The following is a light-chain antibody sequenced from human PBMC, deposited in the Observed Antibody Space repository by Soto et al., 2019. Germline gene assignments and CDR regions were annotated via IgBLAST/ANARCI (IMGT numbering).Light chain of an antibody. CDR3: HQYNNWPPLT. CDR1: QSVSSN. CDR2: GAS. J-gene: IGKJ4*01. V-gene: IGKV3-15*01. Sequence: EIVMTQSAASRSVSPGERATLSYRASQSVSSNLAWYQQKPGQAPSLLIYGASTRATGVPARFSGSGSGTDFTLTNKRRQPEDFAVYSFHQYNNWPPLTYGGGTEEEIK.